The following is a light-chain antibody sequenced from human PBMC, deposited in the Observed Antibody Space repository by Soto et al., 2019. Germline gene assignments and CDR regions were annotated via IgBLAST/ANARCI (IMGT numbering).Light chain of an antibody. J-gene: IGKJ1*01. CDR1: QTVATN. CDR2: GAS. Sequence: IVMTQSPVTLSMSPGDRATLSCRASQTVATNVAWYQQKPGQAPRLLIYGASIRATGVPARFSGSGSGTEFTLTIDSLQSEDFAVFYCHQATSALRTFGRGTRVEV. CDR3: HQATSALRT. V-gene: IGKV3-15*01.